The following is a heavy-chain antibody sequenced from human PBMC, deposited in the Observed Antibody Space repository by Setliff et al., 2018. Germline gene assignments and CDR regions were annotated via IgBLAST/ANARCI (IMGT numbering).Heavy chain of an antibody. CDR1: GYNFITFG. CDR2: ISPYNGDA. V-gene: IGHV1-18*01. D-gene: IGHD2-15*01. CDR3: TRGRGPRVVVAVPLDF. J-gene: IGHJ4*02. Sequence: ASVKVSCKTSGYNFITFGVNWVRQVPGQGFEWTGWISPYNGDADYAQKFQSRVTLTTDTSTGTAYMELRALSSDDTAIYYCTRGRGPRVVVAVPLDFWGQGTLVTVSS.